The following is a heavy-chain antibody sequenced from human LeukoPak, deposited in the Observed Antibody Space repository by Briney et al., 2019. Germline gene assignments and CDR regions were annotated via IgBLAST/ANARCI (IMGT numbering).Heavy chain of an antibody. CDR1: GYTFTGYY. CDR2: INPNSGGT. D-gene: IGHD5-12*01. V-gene: IGHV1-2*02. CDR3: ARAPGYSGYDLDFDY. Sequence: ASVKVSCKASGYTFTGYYMHWVRQAPGQGLEWMGWINPNSGGTNYAQQFQGRVTMTRDTSISTAYMELSRLRSDDTAVYYCARAPGYSGYDLDFDYWGQGTLVTVSS. J-gene: IGHJ4*02.